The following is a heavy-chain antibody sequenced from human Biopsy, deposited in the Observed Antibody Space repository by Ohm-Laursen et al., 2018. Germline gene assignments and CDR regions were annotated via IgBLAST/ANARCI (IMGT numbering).Heavy chain of an antibody. J-gene: IGHJ6*02. Sequence: PTQTLTLTSSFSGFSLSARGMCVSWIRQAPGKALEWLARVDWDDYKDYSASLQTKLSISKDTSNDQVVLTVNNVDPADTATYYCARTPILIVSAGLVYRHRRHLQGMDVWGQGIAVTAS. V-gene: IGHV2-70*11. CDR1: GFSLSARGMC. D-gene: IGHD6-13*01. CDR2: VDWDDYK. CDR3: ARTPILIVSAGLVYRHRRHLQGMDV.